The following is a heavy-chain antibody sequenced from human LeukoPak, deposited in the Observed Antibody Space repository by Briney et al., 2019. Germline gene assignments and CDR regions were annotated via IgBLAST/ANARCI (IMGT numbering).Heavy chain of an antibody. D-gene: IGHD3-16*01. V-gene: IGHV4-31*03. Sequence: KASETLSLTCTVSGGSISSGGYYWSWIRQHPGKGLEWIGYIYYSGSTYYNPSLKSRVTISVDTSKNQFSLKLSSVTAADTAVYYCARDLAGGFDPWGQGTLVTVSS. CDR3: ARDLAGGFDP. CDR2: IYYSGST. CDR1: GGSISSGGYY. J-gene: IGHJ5*02.